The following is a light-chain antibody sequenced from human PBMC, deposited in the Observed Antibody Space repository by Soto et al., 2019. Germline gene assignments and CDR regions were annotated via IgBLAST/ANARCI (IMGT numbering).Light chain of an antibody. V-gene: IGKV3-11*01. CDR2: DAS. CDR1: QSVSSN. CDR3: QQRSNWPPFT. J-gene: IGKJ5*01. Sequence: EVVMTQSPATLSLSPGDRAPLSFRASQSVSSNLAWYQQKPGQAPRLLIYDASTRATGIPARFSGSGSGTDFTLTISSLEPEDFAVYYCQQRSNWPPFTFGQGTRLEI.